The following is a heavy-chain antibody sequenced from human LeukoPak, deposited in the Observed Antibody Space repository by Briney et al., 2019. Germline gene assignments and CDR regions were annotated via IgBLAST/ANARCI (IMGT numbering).Heavy chain of an antibody. CDR1: GGSISSGGYS. Sequence: SETLSLTCAVSGGSISSGGYSWSWIRQPPGKGLEWIGYIYHSGSTYYNPSLKSRVTISVDTSKNQFSLKLSSVTAADTAVYYCARHVCGGDCFNPDDAFDIWGQGTMVTVSS. V-gene: IGHV4-30-2*03. D-gene: IGHD2-21*02. CDR3: ARHVCGGDCFNPDDAFDI. CDR2: IYHSGST. J-gene: IGHJ3*02.